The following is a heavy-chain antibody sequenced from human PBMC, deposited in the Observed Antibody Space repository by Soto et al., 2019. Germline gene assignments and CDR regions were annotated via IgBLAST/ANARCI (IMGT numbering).Heavy chain of an antibody. CDR1: GFSFSDYA. V-gene: IGHV3-21*06. Sequence: SGGSLRLSCAASGFSFSDYAMNWVRQAPGKGLEWLSSITSSGSIIYYADSVRGRFTTSRDNPENSLYLQVNSLRAEDTAVYYCARGAGYCANGVCDRFDLWGQGTLVTVSS. CDR3: ARGAGYCANGVCDRFDL. J-gene: IGHJ4*02. CDR2: ITSSGSII. D-gene: IGHD2-8*01.